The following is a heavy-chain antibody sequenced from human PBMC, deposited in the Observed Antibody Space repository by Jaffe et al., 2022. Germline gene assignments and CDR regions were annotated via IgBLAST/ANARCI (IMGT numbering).Heavy chain of an antibody. J-gene: IGHJ6*03. CDR3: AQLSGDYVFGYYYYYMDV. CDR1: GFSLSTSGVG. V-gene: IGHV2-5*02. Sequence: QITLKESGPTLVKPTQTLTLTCTFSGFSLSTSGVGVGWIRQPPGKALEWLALIYWDDDKRYSPSLKSRLTITKDTSKNQVVLTMTNMDPVDTATYYCAQLSGDYVFGYYYYYMDVWGKGTTVTVSS. D-gene: IGHD4-17*01. CDR2: IYWDDDK.